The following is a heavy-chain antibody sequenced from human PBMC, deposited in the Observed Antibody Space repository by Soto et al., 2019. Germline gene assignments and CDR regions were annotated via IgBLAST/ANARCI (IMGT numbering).Heavy chain of an antibody. D-gene: IGHD2-15*01. Sequence: QVQLQESGPRLVKPSGTLSLTCGVSGDSFSSSNWWTWVRQSPGKGLEWIGDILHTGNTDYSPSLRSRITISIDTSKKEFYLNLRSVTATDTAVYYCARSPRRVDGKWYVDYWGQGALVTVSS. J-gene: IGHJ4*02. V-gene: IGHV4-4*02. CDR2: ILHTGNT. CDR1: GDSFSSSNW. CDR3: ARSPRRVDGKWYVDY.